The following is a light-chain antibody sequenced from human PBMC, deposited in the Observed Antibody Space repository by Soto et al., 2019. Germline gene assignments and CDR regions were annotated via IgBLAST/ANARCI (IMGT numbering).Light chain of an antibody. V-gene: IGLV2-14*01. CDR1: SHDVGAYDY. CDR2: EVT. J-gene: IGLJ2*01. Sequence: QSALTQPASVSGSPGQSITISCTGTSHDVGAYDYVSWFQQHPGKAPKLMIYEVTNRPSGVSDRFSGSKSGTSASLAISGLRSEDEADYYCAAWDDSLSGVVFGGGTKVTVL. CDR3: AAWDDSLSGVV.